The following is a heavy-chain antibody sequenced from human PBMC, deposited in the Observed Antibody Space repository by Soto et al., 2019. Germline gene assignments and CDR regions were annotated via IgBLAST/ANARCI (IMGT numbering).Heavy chain of an antibody. CDR3: ARIDPYDLMDV. CDR1: GFRLSGYS. Sequence: GGSLRLSCEGSGFRLSGYSVNWVRQAPGKGLEWLSFISSSGNTIYYADSVKGRFTVSRDKARNSVSLEMSGLRGDDTAVYYCARIDPYDLMDVWGQGTTVTVSS. D-gene: IGHD3-22*01. CDR2: ISSSGNTI. J-gene: IGHJ6*02. V-gene: IGHV3-48*01.